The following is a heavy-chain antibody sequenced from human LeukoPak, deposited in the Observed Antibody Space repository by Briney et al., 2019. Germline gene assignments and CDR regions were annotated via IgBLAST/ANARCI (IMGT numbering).Heavy chain of an antibody. CDR2: ISYDGSNK. V-gene: IGHV3-30-3*01. CDR1: GFTFSSYA. D-gene: IGHD6-19*01. CDR3: AREGSSGWYHPFDY. Sequence: PGGSLRLSCAASGFTFSSYAMHWVRQAPGKGLEWVAVISYDGSNKYCADSVKGRFTISRDNSKNTLYLQMNSLRAEDTAVYYCAREGSSGWYHPFDYWGQGTLVTVSS. J-gene: IGHJ4*02.